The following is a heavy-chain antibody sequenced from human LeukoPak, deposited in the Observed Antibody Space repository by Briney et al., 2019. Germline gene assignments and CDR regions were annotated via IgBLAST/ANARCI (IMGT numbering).Heavy chain of an antibody. V-gene: IGHV4-4*02. CDR1: GGSISSSDW. CDR2: IYRNENP. D-gene: IGHD3-9*01. Sequence: SGTLSLTCAVSGGSISSSDWWSWVRQPPGRGLEWIGYIYRNENPNYNPSLKSRVTMSVDKSKNQFSLRLSSVTAADTAVYYCARDSGYDILTGSYYYGMDVWGQGTTVTVSS. J-gene: IGHJ6*02. CDR3: ARDSGYDILTGSYYYGMDV.